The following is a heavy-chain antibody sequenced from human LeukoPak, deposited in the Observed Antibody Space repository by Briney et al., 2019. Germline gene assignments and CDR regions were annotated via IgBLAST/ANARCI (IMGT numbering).Heavy chain of an antibody. J-gene: IGHJ4*02. V-gene: IGHV1-69*05. D-gene: IGHD3-22*01. CDR3: ARNTPYDSSGYYGDY. Sequence: GASVKVSCKASGGTFSSYAISWVRQAPGQGLEWMGGIIPIFGTANYAQKFQGRVTITTDESTSTAYMELSSLRSEGTAVYYCARNTPYDSSGYYGDYWGQGTLVTVSS. CDR1: GGTFSSYA. CDR2: IIPIFGTA.